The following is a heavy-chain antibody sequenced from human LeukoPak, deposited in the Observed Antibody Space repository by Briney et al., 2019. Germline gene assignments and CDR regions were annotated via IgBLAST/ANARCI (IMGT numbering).Heavy chain of an antibody. Sequence: PSETLSLTCTVSGGSISTYYWNWIRQPAGKGLEWIGRIYASGTTNYNPSLKSRVTMSLDTSKNQFSLKVTSVTAADTAVYYCARGAYCGGDCYFDYWAREPWSPSPQ. CDR1: GGSISTYY. CDR2: IYASGTT. D-gene: IGHD2-21*02. V-gene: IGHV4-4*07. CDR3: ARGAYCGGDCYFDY. J-gene: IGHJ4*02.